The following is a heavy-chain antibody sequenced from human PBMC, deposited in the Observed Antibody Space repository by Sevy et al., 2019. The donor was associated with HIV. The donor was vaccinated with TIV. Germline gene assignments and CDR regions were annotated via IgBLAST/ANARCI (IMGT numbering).Heavy chain of an antibody. CDR1: GGSISSYY. V-gene: IGHV4-59*01. CDR2: IYYSVST. D-gene: IGHD6-13*01. J-gene: IGHJ6*02. Sequence: SETLSLTCTVSGGSISSYYWSWIRQPPGKGLEWIGYIYYSVSTNYNPSLKSRVTISVDTSKNQFSLKLSSVTAADTAVYYCARDAPGIAAADYYYYGMDVWGQGTTVTVSS. CDR3: ARDAPGIAAADYYYYGMDV.